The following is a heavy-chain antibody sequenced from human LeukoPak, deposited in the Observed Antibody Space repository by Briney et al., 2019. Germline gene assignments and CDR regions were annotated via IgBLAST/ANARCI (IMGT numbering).Heavy chain of an antibody. CDR3: SRQIYSSSFGDY. D-gene: IGHD6-13*01. V-gene: IGHV5-51*01. CDR1: GYSFTSYW. Sequence: GESLKISCKGSGYSFTSYWIGWVRQMPGKGLEWMGIIYPGDSNTRYSPSFQGQVTISADKSISTAYLQWSSLKASDTAVYYCSRQIYSSSFGDYWGQGTLVSVSS. J-gene: IGHJ4*02. CDR2: IYPGDSNT.